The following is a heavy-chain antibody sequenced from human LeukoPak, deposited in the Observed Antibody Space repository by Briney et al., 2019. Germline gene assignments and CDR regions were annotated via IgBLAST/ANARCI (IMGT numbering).Heavy chain of an antibody. J-gene: IGHJ4*02. V-gene: IGHV1-3*01. D-gene: IGHD4-17*01. CDR3: ARSDYGDYGVTY. CDR2: INAGNGHT. Sequence: ASVKVSFTASGYTFTSYAMHWVRQAPGQRLEWMGWINAGNGHTKYSQNFQGGVTITRDTSASTAYMELSSLRSEDTAVYYCARSDYGDYGVTYWGQGTLVTVSS. CDR1: GYTFTSYA.